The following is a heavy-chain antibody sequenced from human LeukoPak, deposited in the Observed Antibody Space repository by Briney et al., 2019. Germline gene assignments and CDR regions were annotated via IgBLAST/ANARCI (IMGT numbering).Heavy chain of an antibody. CDR2: ISYDGSNK. J-gene: IGHJ4*02. CDR1: GFTFSSYG. V-gene: IGHV3-30*03. Sequence: GGSLRLSRAASGFTFSSYGMHWVRRAPGKGLEWVAVISYDGSNKYYADSVKGRFTISRDNSKNTLYLQMNSLRAEDTAVYYCAREDCSSTSCYYDYWGQGTLVTVSS. CDR3: AREDCSSTSCYYDY. D-gene: IGHD2-2*01.